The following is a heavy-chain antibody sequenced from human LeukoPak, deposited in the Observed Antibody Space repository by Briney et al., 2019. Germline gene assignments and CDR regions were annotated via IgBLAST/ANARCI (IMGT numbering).Heavy chain of an antibody. D-gene: IGHD2-21*01. CDR2: IYSSGST. CDR1: SGSISDYF. Sequence: SETLSLTCTVSSGSISDYFWSWIRQPAGKGLEWIGRIYSSGSTLYNPPLKSRVTMSVDTSKNQFSLRLTSVTAADTAVYYCARGPYCGDDCYFDSWGRGTLFTVSS. V-gene: IGHV4-4*07. CDR3: ARGPYCGDDCYFDS. J-gene: IGHJ4*02.